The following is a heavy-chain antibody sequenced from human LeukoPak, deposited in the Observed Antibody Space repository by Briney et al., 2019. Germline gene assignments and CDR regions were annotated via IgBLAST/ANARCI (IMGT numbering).Heavy chain of an antibody. J-gene: IGHJ5*02. V-gene: IGHV4-34*01. Sequence: SETLSLTCAVYDGSLNGHYWSWIRQSPGKGLEWIGEGSDIGGTKFNPSLKSRVSISADTSKNQFSLRLTSMTAADTAVYYCAMNGQSGFSFDPWGQGTLVTVSS. CDR2: GSDIGGT. CDR3: AMNGQSGFSFDP. CDR1: DGSLNGHY. D-gene: IGHD3-3*01.